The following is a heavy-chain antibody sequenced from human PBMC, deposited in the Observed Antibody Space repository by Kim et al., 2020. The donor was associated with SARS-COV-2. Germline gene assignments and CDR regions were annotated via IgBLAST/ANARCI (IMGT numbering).Heavy chain of an antibody. CDR2: INRSGST. D-gene: IGHD3-3*01. V-gene: IGHV4-34*01. CDR1: GGSFSGYY. Sequence: SETLSLTCAVYGGSFSGYYWSWIRQPPGKGLEWIGEINRSGSTNYNPSLKSRVTISVDTSKNQFSLKLSSVTAADTAVYYCARARITIFGVADNWFDPWG. J-gene: IGHJ5*02. CDR3: ARARITIFGVADNWFDP.